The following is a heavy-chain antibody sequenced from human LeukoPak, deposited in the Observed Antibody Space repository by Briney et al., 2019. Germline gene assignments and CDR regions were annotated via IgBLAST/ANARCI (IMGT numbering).Heavy chain of an antibody. CDR3: AKEFEVRGVKRFYYYYMDV. Sequence: GGSLRLSCAASGFTFSSYGMHWVRQAPGKGLEWVAVISYDGSNKYYADSVKGRFTISRDNSKNTLYLQMNSLRAEDTAVYYCAKEFEVRGVKRFYYYYMDVWGKGTTVTVSS. CDR1: GFTFSSYG. D-gene: IGHD3-10*01. CDR2: ISYDGSNK. J-gene: IGHJ6*03. V-gene: IGHV3-30*18.